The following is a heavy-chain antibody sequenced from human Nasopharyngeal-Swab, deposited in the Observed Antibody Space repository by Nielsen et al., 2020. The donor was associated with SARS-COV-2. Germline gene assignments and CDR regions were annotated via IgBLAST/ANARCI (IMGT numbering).Heavy chain of an antibody. CDR3: ASRPASVRAVAGATDY. V-gene: IGHV1-69*13. Sequence: SVKVSCKASGGTFSSYAISWVRQAPGQGLEWMGGIIPIFGTANYAQKFQGRVTITADESTSTAYMEPSSLRSEDTAVYYCASRPASVRAVAGATDYWGQGTLVTVSP. CDR2: IIPIFGTA. D-gene: IGHD6-19*01. CDR1: GGTFSSYA. J-gene: IGHJ4*02.